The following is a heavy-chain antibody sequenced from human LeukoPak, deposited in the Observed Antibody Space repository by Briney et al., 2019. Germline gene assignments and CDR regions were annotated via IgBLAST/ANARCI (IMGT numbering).Heavy chain of an antibody. Sequence: SETLSLTCTVSGGSISSYYWSWIRQPPGKGLEWIGYIYYSGSTNYNPSLKSRVTISVDTSKNQFSLKLSSVTAADTAVYYCASAGYSYGIDYWGQGTLVTDSS. V-gene: IGHV4-59*08. CDR2: IYYSGST. J-gene: IGHJ4*02. D-gene: IGHD5-18*01. CDR1: GGSISSYY. CDR3: ASAGYSYGIDY.